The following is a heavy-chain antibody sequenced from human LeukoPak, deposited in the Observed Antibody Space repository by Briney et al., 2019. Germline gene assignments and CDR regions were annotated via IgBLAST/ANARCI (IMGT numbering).Heavy chain of an antibody. Sequence: PGGSLRLSCAASGFTFSRYSMNWVRQAPGRGLEWVSSISSSSLYIYYADSVKGRFTISRDNAKNSLFLQMNSLRAEDTAVNYCAGVPSTTTLRAPLDYWGQGTLVTVSS. J-gene: IGHJ4*02. D-gene: IGHD4-17*01. CDR1: GFTFSRYS. CDR3: AGVPSTTTLRAPLDY. V-gene: IGHV3-21*01. CDR2: ISSSSLYI.